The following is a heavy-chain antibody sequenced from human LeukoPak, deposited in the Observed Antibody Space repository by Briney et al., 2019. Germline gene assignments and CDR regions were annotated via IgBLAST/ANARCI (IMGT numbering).Heavy chain of an antibody. V-gene: IGHV4-59*01. CDR2: IYYSGST. J-gene: IGHJ5*02. Sequence: PSETLSLTCTVSGGSISSCYWSWIRQPPGKGLEWIGYIYYSGSTNYNPSLKSRVTISVDTSKNQFSLKLSSVTAADTAVYYCARMAYWGYCSSTSCRENWFDPWGQGTLVTVSS. D-gene: IGHD2-2*01. CDR3: ARMAYWGYCSSTSCRENWFDP. CDR1: GGSISSCY.